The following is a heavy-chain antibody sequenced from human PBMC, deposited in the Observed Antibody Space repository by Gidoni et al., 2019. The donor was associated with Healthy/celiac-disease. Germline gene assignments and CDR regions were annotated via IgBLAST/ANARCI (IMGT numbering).Heavy chain of an antibody. V-gene: IGHV4-39*01. D-gene: IGHD2-21*01. Sequence: QLQLQESGPGLVKPSETLSLTCTVSGGSISSSSYYWGWIRQPPGKGLEWIGSIYYRGSTYYNPSLKSRVTISVDTSKNQFSLKLSSGTAADTAVYYCATVARDGMDVWGQGTTVTVSS. CDR1: GGSISSSSYY. CDR3: ATVARDGMDV. J-gene: IGHJ6*02. CDR2: IYYRGST.